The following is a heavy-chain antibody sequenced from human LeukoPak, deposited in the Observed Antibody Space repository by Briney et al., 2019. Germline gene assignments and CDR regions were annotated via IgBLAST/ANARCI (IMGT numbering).Heavy chain of an antibody. D-gene: IGHD3-10*01. CDR2: ISGSGTNT. Sequence: VGSLRLSCAASGFTFSRYVMTWVRQAPGKGLEWVSEISGSGTNTYYADSVKGRFTISRDNSRNTLNLQMNSLRDEDTAVYFCAKDQDYYGLGSYPTYWGQGTLVTVSS. V-gene: IGHV3-23*01. CDR1: GFTFSRYV. CDR3: AKDQDYYGLGSYPTY. J-gene: IGHJ4*02.